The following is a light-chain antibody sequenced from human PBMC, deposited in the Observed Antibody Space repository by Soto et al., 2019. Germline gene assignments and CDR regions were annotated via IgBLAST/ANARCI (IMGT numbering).Light chain of an antibody. J-gene: IGKJ3*01. CDR3: QQYNKCPEFT. CDR2: GAS. CDR1: QSVSSN. V-gene: IGKV3-15*01. Sequence: EIVMTQSPATLSVSPGERATLSCRASQSVSSNLAWYQQRPGQAPRLLIYGASARSTGIPARFSGSGSGTELTLTISSPQSEDFAVYYSQQYNKCPEFTVRRRTRV.